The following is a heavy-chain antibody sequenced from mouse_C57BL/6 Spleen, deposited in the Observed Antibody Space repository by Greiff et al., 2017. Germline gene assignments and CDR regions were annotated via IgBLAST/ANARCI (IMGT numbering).Heavy chain of an antibody. CDR3: ARQAGTFFDY. Sequence: EVMLVESGGDLVKPGGSLKLSCAASGFTFSSYGMSWVRQTPDKRLEWVATISSGGSYTYYPDSVKGRFTISRDNAKNTLYLQMSSLKSEDTAMYYCARQAGTFFDYWGQGTTLTVSS. D-gene: IGHD4-1*01. J-gene: IGHJ2*01. CDR2: ISSGGSYT. V-gene: IGHV5-6*01. CDR1: GFTFSSYG.